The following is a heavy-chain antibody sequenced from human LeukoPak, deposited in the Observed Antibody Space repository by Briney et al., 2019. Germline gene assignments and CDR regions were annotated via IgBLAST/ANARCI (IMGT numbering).Heavy chain of an antibody. CDR1: GGTISSSSHY. CDR2: IYYSGST. CDR3: ARQYGYAYGYFDY. Sequence: SETLSLTCTVSGGTISSSSHYWGWIRQPPGKGLEWIGSIYYSGSTHCNPSLKSRVTISVDTSKNQFSLKLSSVTAADTAIYYCARQYGYAYGYFDYWGQGTLVTVSS. V-gene: IGHV4-39*01. D-gene: IGHD4-17*01. J-gene: IGHJ4*02.